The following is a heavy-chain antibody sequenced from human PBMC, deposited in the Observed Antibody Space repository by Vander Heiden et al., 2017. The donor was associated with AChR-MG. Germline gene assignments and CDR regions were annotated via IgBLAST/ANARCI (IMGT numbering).Heavy chain of an antibody. CDR3: ARSGYDFWSGYYSGWFDP. V-gene: IGHV4-39*01. J-gene: IGHJ5*02. CDR1: GGSISSSSYY. Sequence: QLQLQESGPGLVKPSETLSLTCTVSGGSISSSSYYWGWIRQPAGKGLEWIGSIYYSGSTYYNPSLKSRVTISVDTSKNQFSLKLSSVTAADTAVYYCARSGYDFWSGYYSGWFDPWGQGTLVTVSS. CDR2: IYYSGST. D-gene: IGHD3-3*01.